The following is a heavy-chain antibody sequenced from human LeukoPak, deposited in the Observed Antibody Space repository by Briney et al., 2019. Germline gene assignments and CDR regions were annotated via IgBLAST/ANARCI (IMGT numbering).Heavy chain of an antibody. Sequence: GGSLRLSCAASGFTFSSYSMNWVRQAPGKGLEWVSYISSSSSTIYYADSVKGRFTISRDNAKNSLYLQMNSLRAEDTAVYYCARDSVSSGYYYYYYGMDVWGQGTTVTVSS. V-gene: IGHV3-48*04. CDR3: ARDSVSSGYYYYYYGMDV. J-gene: IGHJ6*02. CDR2: ISSSSSTI. D-gene: IGHD3-22*01. CDR1: GFTFSSYS.